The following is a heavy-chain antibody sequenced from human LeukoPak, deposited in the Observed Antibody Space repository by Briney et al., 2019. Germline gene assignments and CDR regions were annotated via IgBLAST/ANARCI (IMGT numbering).Heavy chain of an antibody. J-gene: IGHJ4*02. Sequence: GGSLRLSCTASGFTFGTYAMSWVRQAPGEGLEWLSSISGGSTSSYYADSVKGRFTISRDNSKNTLYLQMNSLRADDTAIYYCAKVEYDSNGYRFDYWGQGAPVTVSS. CDR1: GFTFGTYA. D-gene: IGHD3-22*01. CDR2: ISGGSTSS. V-gene: IGHV3-23*01. CDR3: AKVEYDSNGYRFDY.